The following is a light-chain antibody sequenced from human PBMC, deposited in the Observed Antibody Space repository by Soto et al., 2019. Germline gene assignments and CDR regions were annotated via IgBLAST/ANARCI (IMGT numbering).Light chain of an antibody. V-gene: IGKV3-15*01. Sequence: EIVMTQSPATLSVSPGERATLSCRASQSVSINLAWYQQKPGQAPRLLIYGASTRATGIPARFSGSGSGTEFTLTISSLQSEDFAVYYCQHYNNWPSLTFGQGTRVEIK. CDR2: GAS. CDR3: QHYNNWPSLT. J-gene: IGKJ1*01. CDR1: QSVSIN.